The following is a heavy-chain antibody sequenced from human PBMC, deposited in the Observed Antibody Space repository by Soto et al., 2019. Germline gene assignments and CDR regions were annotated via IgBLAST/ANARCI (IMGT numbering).Heavy chain of an antibody. D-gene: IGHD6-19*01. J-gene: IGHJ2*01. Sequence: PGGSLRLSCAASGFTFSSYAMSWVRQAPGKGLGWVAVISYDGSNKYYADSVKGRFTISRDNSKNTLSVQMNSLRAEDTAVYYCARAIAVAGGGVYFDLWGRGTLVTVSS. CDR1: GFTFSSYA. CDR2: ISYDGSNK. V-gene: IGHV3-30-3*01. CDR3: ARAIAVAGGGVYFDL.